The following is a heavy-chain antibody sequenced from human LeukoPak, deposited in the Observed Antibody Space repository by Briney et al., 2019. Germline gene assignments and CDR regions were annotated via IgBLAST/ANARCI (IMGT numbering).Heavy chain of an antibody. V-gene: IGHV3-30*02. Sequence: GGSLRLSCAASGFTFSSYGMHWDRQDPGKGLEWVAFIRYDGSNKYYADYVKGRFTISRDNSKNTLYLQMNSLRAEDTAVYYCAKDWDGYNLYWGQGTLVTVSS. CDR2: IRYDGSNK. CDR3: AKDWDGYNLY. J-gene: IGHJ4*02. CDR1: GFTFSSYG. D-gene: IGHD5-24*01.